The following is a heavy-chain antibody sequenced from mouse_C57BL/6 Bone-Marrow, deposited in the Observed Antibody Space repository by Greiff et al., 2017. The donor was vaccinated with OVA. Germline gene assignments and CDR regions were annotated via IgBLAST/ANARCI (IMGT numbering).Heavy chain of an antibody. J-gene: IGHJ4*01. CDR3: ARGREIAQAKGLPMDY. Sequence: QVQLQQPGAELVRPGSSVKLSCKASGYTFTSYWMDWVKQRPGQGLEWIGNIYPSDSETHYNQKFKDKATLTVDKSSSTAYMQLSSLTSEDSAVYYCARGREIAQAKGLPMDYWGQGTSVTVSS. V-gene: IGHV1-61*01. CDR2: IYPSDSET. CDR1: GYTFTSYW. D-gene: IGHD3-2*02.